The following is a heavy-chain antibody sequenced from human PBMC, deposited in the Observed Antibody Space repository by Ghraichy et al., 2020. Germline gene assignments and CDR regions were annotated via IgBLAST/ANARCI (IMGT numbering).Heavy chain of an antibody. D-gene: IGHD5-24*01. J-gene: IGHJ4*02. CDR1: GDSVSRSF. V-gene: IGHV4-59*02. CDR2: MFYSGRS. CDR3: ARGGDGYTYADGYFFDY. Sequence: SETLSLTCTVSGDSVSRSFWTWIRQPPGKGLEWIGFMFYSGRSESSASLKSRLSMSVDTSSNQFSLKLSSVTAADTAVYYCARGGDGYTYADGYFFDYWGQGTLVTVSS.